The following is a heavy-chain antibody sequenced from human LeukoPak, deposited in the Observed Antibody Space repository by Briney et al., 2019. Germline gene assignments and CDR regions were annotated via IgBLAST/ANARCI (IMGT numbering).Heavy chain of an antibody. D-gene: IGHD3-22*01. V-gene: IGHV3-7*01. CDR3: ARYFDNTGYSWRRFDY. CDR1: GFTFSNFW. Sequence: GGSLRLSCAASGFTFSNFWMTWVRQAPGKGPEWLATIRQDGADKWYVDSVKGRFTISRDNAKNSLYLPMNSLRAEDTAVYYCARYFDNTGYSWRRFDYWGQGALVTVSS. J-gene: IGHJ4*02. CDR2: IRQDGADK.